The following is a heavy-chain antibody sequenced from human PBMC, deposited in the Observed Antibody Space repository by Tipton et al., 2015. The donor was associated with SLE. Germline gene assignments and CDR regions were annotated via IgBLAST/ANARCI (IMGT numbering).Heavy chain of an antibody. Sequence: SLRLSCAASGFTFDXYTMHWVRQAPRKGLEWVFLISWDGGSTYYADSVKGRFTISRDNSKNSLYLQMNSLRTEDTALYYCAKDTAXLYDDAFDIWGQGTMVTVSS. CDR2: ISWDGGST. J-gene: IGHJ3*02. D-gene: IGHD2-8*01. CDR1: GFTFDXYT. V-gene: IGHV3-43*01. CDR3: AKDTAXLYDDAFDI.